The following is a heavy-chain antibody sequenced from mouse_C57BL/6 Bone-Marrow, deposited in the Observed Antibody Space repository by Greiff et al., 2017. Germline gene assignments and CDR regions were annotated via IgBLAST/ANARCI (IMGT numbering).Heavy chain of an antibody. CDR1: GFNIKDDY. CDR3: TPYYYGGSYGYFDV. D-gene: IGHD1-1*01. Sequence: EVQLQQSGAELVRPGASVKLSCTASGFNIKDDYMHWVKQRPEQGLEWIGWIDPENGDTEYASKFQGKATLTGDTSSNTAYLQLSSLTSEDTAVYYCTPYYYGGSYGYFDVWGTGTTVTVSS. J-gene: IGHJ1*03. CDR2: IDPENGDT. V-gene: IGHV14-4*01.